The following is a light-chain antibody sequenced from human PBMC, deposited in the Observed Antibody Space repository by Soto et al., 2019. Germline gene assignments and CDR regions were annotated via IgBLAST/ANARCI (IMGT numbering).Light chain of an antibody. CDR3: SSYTSSTLFV. CDR2: EVS. CDR1: SSDVGGYNY. V-gene: IGLV2-14*01. Sequence: QSVLTQPASVSGSPGQSITISCTGTSSDVGGYNYVSWYQQHPGKAPKLLIYEVSTRPSGVSNRSSGSKSGNTASLTISGLQAEDEADYYCSSYTSSTLFVFGTGTKVTVL. J-gene: IGLJ1*01.